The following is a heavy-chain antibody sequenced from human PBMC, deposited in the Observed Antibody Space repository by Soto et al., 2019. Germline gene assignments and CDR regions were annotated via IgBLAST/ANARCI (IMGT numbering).Heavy chain of an antibody. CDR2: MNPNSGNT. D-gene: IGHD6-19*01. CDR3: ARVGQQWLASWSDY. Sequence: ASVKVSCKASGYTFTSYDINWVRQATGQGLEWMGWMNPNSGNTGYAQKFQGRVTMTRNTSISTAYMELSSLRSEDTAVYYCARVGQQWLASWSDYWGQGTLVTVSS. J-gene: IGHJ4*02. CDR1: GYTFTSYD. V-gene: IGHV1-8*01.